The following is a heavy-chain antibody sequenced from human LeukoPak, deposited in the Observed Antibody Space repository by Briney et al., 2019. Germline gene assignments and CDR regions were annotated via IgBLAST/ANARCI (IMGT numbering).Heavy chain of an antibody. CDR1: GFTFSSYS. CDR2: ITTSSSYI. CDR3: AKDRLGGPYFFHY. V-gene: IGHV3-21*04. J-gene: IGHJ4*02. Sequence: GGSLRLSCAASGFTFSSYSMNWVRQAPGKGLEWVSSITTSSSYIYYADSMKGRFTISRDNSKNTLYLQINSLRAEDTAVYFCAKDRLGGPYFFHYWGQGTLVTVSS. D-gene: IGHD3-16*01.